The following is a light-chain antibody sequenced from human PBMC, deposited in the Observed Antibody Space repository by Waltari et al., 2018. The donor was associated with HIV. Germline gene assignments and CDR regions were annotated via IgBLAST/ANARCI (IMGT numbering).Light chain of an antibody. V-gene: IGKV1-16*01. CDR3: QQYDDLPRT. Sequence: IQMAQSPASLSASIGDRVTITCRSSRAIGRSLAWFQQKPGQSPMALIYATSILHTGDPARFNGSRSGTEFALTIAKLEAADFGTYYCQQYDDLPRTFGGGT. CDR2: ATS. J-gene: IGKJ4*01. CDR1: RAIGRS.